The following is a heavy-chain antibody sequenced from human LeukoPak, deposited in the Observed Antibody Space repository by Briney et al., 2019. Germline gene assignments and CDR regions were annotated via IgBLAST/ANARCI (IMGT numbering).Heavy chain of an antibody. D-gene: IGHD5-12*01. CDR1: GGSFTDYY. Sequence: SETLSLTCAVYGGSFTDYYWTWIRQTPGKGLEWIGEVNHSGTTNYNPSLKSRVTISVDTSKNQFSLKVTSVTVADTALYYCARAYNGYDYPWGQGTLVTVSS. J-gene: IGHJ5*02. CDR2: VNHSGTT. CDR3: ARAYNGYDYP. V-gene: IGHV4-34*01.